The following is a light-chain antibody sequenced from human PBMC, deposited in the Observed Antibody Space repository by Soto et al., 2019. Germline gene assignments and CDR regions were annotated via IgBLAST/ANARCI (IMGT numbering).Light chain of an antibody. CDR3: QQYNDWPRT. V-gene: IGKV3-15*01. J-gene: IGKJ2*01. CDR1: QSVSSN. Sequence: EIVMTQSPATLSVSPGERATLSCRASQSVSSNLAWYQQKPGQPPRLLIYGASTRATGIPARFSGSGSGTEFTLTISSLQSEDFAAYYCQQYNDWPRTFGQGTKLEIK. CDR2: GAS.